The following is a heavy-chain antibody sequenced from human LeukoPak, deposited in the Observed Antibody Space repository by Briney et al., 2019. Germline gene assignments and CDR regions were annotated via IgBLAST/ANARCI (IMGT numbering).Heavy chain of an antibody. CDR1: GFTFSSYA. V-gene: IGHV3-30-3*01. D-gene: IGHD4-17*01. CDR2: ISYDGSSK. J-gene: IGHJ4*02. CDR3: ARNGDYALDY. Sequence: GGSLRLSCAASGFTFSSYAMHWVRQAPGKGLEWVAVISYDGSSKYYADSVKGRFTISRDNSKNTLYLQMNSLRAEDTAVYYCARNGDYALDYWGQGTLVTVSS.